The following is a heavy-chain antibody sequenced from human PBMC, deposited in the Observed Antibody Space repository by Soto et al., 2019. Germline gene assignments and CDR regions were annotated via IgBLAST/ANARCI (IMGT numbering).Heavy chain of an antibody. CDR3: AREKGYCSSTSCHHIGYYYGMDV. CDR1: GGSFSGYY. V-gene: IGHV4-34*01. CDR2: INHSGST. J-gene: IGHJ6*02. Sequence: LSLTCAVYGGSFSGYYWSWIRQPPGKGLEWIGEINHSGSTNYNPSLKSRVTISVDTSKNQFSLKLSSVTAADTAVYYCAREKGYCSSTSCHHIGYYYGMDVWGQGTTVTVSS. D-gene: IGHD2-2*01.